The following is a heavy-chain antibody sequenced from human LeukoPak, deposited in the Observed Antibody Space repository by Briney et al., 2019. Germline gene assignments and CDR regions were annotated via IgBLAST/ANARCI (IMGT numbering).Heavy chain of an antibody. V-gene: IGHV3-7*03. CDR2: IKQDGSEK. CDR3: AKGIRMGNYYYYYMDV. J-gene: IGHJ6*03. D-gene: IGHD7-27*01. Sequence: GGSLRLSCAASGFTLSSYAMSWVRQAPGKGLEWVANIKQDGSEKYSVDSVKGRFTISRDNSKNTLYLQMNSLRAEDTAVYYCAKGIRMGNYYYYYMDVWGKGTTVTVSS. CDR1: GFTLSSYA.